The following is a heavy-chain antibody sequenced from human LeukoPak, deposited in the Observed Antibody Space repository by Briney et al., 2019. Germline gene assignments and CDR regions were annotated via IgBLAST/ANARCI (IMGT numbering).Heavy chain of an antibody. CDR2: IKRDGSGK. CDR3: ARVDTPMAKDAFHM. CDR1: GFTFSTYW. D-gene: IGHD5-18*01. Sequence: PGGSLRLSCAASGFTFSTYWMTWVRQAPGKGLEWVASIKRDGSGKQYVDSVKGRFTISRDNAKNSLYLQMNSLRANDTAMYYCARVDTPMAKDAFHMWGQGTMVTVSS. J-gene: IGHJ3*02. V-gene: IGHV3-7*03.